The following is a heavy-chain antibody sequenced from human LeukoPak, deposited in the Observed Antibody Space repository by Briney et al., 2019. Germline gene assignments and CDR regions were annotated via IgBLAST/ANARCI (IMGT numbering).Heavy chain of an antibody. CDR3: AKDAPYSSSLDY. D-gene: IGHD6-13*01. V-gene: IGHV3-30*02. Sequence: GGSLRLSCAASGFTFRSYGMHWVRQAPGKGLEWVAFIRYDGSNKYYADSVKGRFTISRDNSKNTLYLQMSSLRAEDTAVYYCAKDAPYSSSLDYWGQGTLVTVSS. J-gene: IGHJ4*02. CDR2: IRYDGSNK. CDR1: GFTFRSYG.